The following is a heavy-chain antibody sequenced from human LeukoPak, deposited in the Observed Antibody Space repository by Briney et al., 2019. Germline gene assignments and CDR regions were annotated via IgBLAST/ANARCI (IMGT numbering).Heavy chain of an antibody. CDR3: TKAKVSSLTYFDWFPWN. CDR2: IWRGDGT. V-gene: IGHV3-53*01. CDR1: GFTVSSNY. D-gene: IGHD3-9*01. Sequence: TGGSLRLSCAASGFTVSSNYMSWVRQAPGKGLEWVSVIWRGDGTYYADSVRGRFTISRDNSKNTLYLQMNSLGAEDTAVYYCTKAKVSSLTYFDWFPWNWGQGSLVTVSS. J-gene: IGHJ4*02.